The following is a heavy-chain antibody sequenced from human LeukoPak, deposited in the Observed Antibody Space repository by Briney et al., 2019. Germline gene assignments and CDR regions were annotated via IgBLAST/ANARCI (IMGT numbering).Heavy chain of an antibody. CDR2: IIPIFGTA. V-gene: IGHV1-69*05. D-gene: IGHD5-18*01. Sequence: SVKVSCKASGGTFSSYAISWVRQAPGQGLEWMGRIIPIFGTANYAQKFQGRVTITTDESTSTAHMELSSLRSEDTAVYYCARDSGYSYGFNWFDPWGQGTLVTVSS. J-gene: IGHJ5*02. CDR3: ARDSGYSYGFNWFDP. CDR1: GGTFSSYA.